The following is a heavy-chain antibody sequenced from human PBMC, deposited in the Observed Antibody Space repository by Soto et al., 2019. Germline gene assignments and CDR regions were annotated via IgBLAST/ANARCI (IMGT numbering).Heavy chain of an antibody. Sequence: GGSLRLSCAASGFTFSDYYMSWIRQAPGKGLEWVSYISSSSSYTNYADSVKGRFTISGDNAKNSLYLQMNSLRAEDTAVYYCARPSGVAGTGWFDPWGQGTLVTVSS. D-gene: IGHD6-19*01. CDR2: ISSSSSYT. V-gene: IGHV3-11*06. J-gene: IGHJ5*02. CDR1: GFTFSDYY. CDR3: ARPSGVAGTGWFDP.